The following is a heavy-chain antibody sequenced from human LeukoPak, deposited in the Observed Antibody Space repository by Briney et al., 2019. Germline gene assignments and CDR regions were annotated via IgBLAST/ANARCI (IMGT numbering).Heavy chain of an antibody. CDR2: ISAYNGNT. CDR3: AKSGTTGTTSHYYYYYMDV. V-gene: IGHV1-18*01. J-gene: IGHJ6*03. CDR1: GYTFTSYG. Sequence: ASVKVSCKASGYTFTSYGISWVRQAPGQGLEWMGWISAYNGNTNYAQKLQGRVTMTTDTSTSTAYMELRSLRSEDTAVYYCAKSGTTGTTSHYYYYYMDVWGKGTTVTVSS. D-gene: IGHD1-1*01.